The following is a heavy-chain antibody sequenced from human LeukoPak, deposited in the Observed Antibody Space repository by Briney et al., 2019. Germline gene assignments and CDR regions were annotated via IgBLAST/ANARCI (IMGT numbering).Heavy chain of an antibody. Sequence: ASVKVSCKASGYTFTGYYMHWLRQAPGQGLEWMGWINPNSDGTNYAQKLQGRVTMTRNTSIGKAYMALSRLRSGDTAVYYCARGRRDGYNLGYWGQGTLVTVSS. CDR1: GYTFTGYY. CDR3: ARGRRDGYNLGY. D-gene: IGHD5-24*01. J-gene: IGHJ4*02. V-gene: IGHV1-2*02. CDR2: INPNSDGT.